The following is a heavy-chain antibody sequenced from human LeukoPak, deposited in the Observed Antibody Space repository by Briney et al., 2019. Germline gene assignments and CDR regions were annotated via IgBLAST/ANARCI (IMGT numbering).Heavy chain of an antibody. CDR3: ATFSHNYYDSSGYYPYYGMDV. V-gene: IGHV1-69*04. CDR1: GGTFSSYA. CDR2: IIPIFGIA. D-gene: IGHD3-22*01. Sequence: ASVKVSCKASGGTFSSYAISWVRQAPGQGLGWMGRIIPIFGIANYAQKFQGRVTITADKSTSTAYMELSSLRSEDTAVYYCATFSHNYYDSSGYYPYYGMDVWGQGTTVTVSS. J-gene: IGHJ6*02.